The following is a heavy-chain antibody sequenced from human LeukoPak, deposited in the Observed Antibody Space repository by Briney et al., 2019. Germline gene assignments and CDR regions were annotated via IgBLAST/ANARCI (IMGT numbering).Heavy chain of an antibody. Sequence: WEILSLTCTVSGDSISDNYWSWIRQPAGKGLEWIGRIYISGSTNYNPSLMSRVTMSLDTSKNQFSLELNSVTAADTAIYYCARGGDYNKPFEYWGQGTLVTVSS. V-gene: IGHV4-4*07. D-gene: IGHD4-11*01. CDR1: GDSISDNY. CDR3: ARGGDYNKPFEY. CDR2: IYISGST. J-gene: IGHJ4*02.